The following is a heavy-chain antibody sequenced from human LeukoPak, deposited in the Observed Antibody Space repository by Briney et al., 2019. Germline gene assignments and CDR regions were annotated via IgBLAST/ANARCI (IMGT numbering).Heavy chain of an antibody. V-gene: IGHV3-7*01. CDR3: ARFGYSGYSYLAY. J-gene: IGHJ4*02. Sequence: PGGSLRLSCAASGFTFTTYWMSWVRQAPGKGLEWVANINQDGSEKKYVDSVRGRFTIARDNAKNSLYLQMNSLRAGDTAVYYCARFGYSGYSYLAYWGQGTLVTVSS. CDR1: GFTFTTYW. CDR2: INQDGSEK. D-gene: IGHD5-12*01.